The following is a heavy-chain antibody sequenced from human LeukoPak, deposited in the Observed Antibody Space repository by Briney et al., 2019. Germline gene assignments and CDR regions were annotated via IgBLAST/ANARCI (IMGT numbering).Heavy chain of an antibody. CDR1: GGSISTFY. V-gene: IGHV4-59*01. CDR2: IYYSGTT. CDR3: ARGVTGGWYGDFQH. D-gene: IGHD6-19*01. J-gene: IGHJ1*01. Sequence: ASQTLSLTCTVSGGSISTFYWSWIRQRPGKGLEWIGYIYYSGTTNYNPSLKSRVTISVDTSKNQFSLKLSSVTAADTAVYYCARGVTGGWYGDFQHWGQGTLVTVSS.